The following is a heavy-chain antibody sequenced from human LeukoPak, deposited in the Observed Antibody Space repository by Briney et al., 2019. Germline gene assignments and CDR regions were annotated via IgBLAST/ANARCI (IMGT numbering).Heavy chain of an antibody. CDR3: ARGGNYDILTGLHWFDP. J-gene: IGHJ5*02. D-gene: IGHD3-9*01. CDR2: INHSGST. Sequence: SETLSLTCAVYGGSFSGYYWSWIRQPPGKGLEWIGEINHSGSTNYNPSLKSRVTISVGTSKNQFSLKLSSVTAADTAVYYCARGGNYDILTGLHWFDPWGQGTLVTVSS. V-gene: IGHV4-34*01. CDR1: GGSFSGYY.